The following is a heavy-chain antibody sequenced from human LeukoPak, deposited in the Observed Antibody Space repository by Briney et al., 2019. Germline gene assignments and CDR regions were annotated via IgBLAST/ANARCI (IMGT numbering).Heavy chain of an antibody. V-gene: IGHV3-9*01. Sequence: PGRSLRLSCEASGFTFDDYAMHWVRQAPGKGLEWVSGISWNSGSIGYADSVKGRFTISRDNAKNSLYLQMNSLRAEDTALYYCAKGGSSYDFDIWGQGTMVTVSS. CDR2: ISWNSGSI. CDR1: GFTFDDYA. D-gene: IGHD6-6*01. CDR3: AKGGSSYDFDI. J-gene: IGHJ3*02.